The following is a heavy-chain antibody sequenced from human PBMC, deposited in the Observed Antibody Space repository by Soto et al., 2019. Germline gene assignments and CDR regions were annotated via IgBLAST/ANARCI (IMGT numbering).Heavy chain of an antibody. Sequence: QVQLQESGPGLVMPSETLSLTCTVSGDSISGSPYFWGWIRQPPGKRLEWIGSIVYDGYTVYTPSLQRRVSISVDTSKNPFSLKLTSVAAADTAIYFCARLQAAVPHYWGQGILVTVSS. CDR1: GDSISGSPYF. J-gene: IGHJ4*02. D-gene: IGHD6-13*01. V-gene: IGHV4-39*01. CDR3: ARLQAAVPHY. CDR2: IVYDGYT.